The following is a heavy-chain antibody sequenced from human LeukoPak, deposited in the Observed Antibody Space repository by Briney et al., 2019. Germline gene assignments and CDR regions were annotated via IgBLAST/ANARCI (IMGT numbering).Heavy chain of an antibody. CDR2: IRNKANIYTT. Sequence: GGSLRLFCAASGFTFSDHYMDWVRQAPGKGLEWVGRIRNKANIYTTEYAASVKGRFTISRDDSKNSLYLQMNSLKTEDTAVYYCARAPNSGTLGEDYWGQGTLVTVSS. D-gene: IGHD1-26*01. CDR3: ARAPNSGTLGEDY. V-gene: IGHV3-72*01. J-gene: IGHJ4*02. CDR1: GFTFSDHY.